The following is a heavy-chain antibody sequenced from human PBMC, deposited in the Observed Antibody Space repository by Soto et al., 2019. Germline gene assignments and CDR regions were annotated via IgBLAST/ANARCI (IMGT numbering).Heavy chain of an antibody. D-gene: IGHD6-13*01. V-gene: IGHV4-30-2*01. CDR3: ARALDSSYGMDV. CDR1: GGSISSGGYA. J-gene: IGHJ6*02. CDR2: IYHSGST. Sequence: PSETLSLTCAVSGGSISSGGYAWSWIRQPPGKGLEWIGYIYHSGSTYYNPSLKSRVTISVDRSKNQFSLKLSSVTAADTAVYYCARALDSSYGMDVWGQGTTVTVSS.